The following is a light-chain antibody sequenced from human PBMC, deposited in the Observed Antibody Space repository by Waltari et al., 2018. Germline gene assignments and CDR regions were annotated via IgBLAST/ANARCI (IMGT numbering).Light chain of an antibody. V-gene: IGLV2-8*01. CDR1: SSTVGRNTY. CDR2: EAT. J-gene: IGLJ1*01. CDR3: SSFADTKPFV. Sequence: QSALPQPPSASGPPDRSVPIPSPGTSSTVGRNTYFPWHQQHADKATNIIIDEATRRPAGVPDRFSGSKASNTASLTAAGLQAEEEADYYCSSFADTKPFVFGTGTKVTVL.